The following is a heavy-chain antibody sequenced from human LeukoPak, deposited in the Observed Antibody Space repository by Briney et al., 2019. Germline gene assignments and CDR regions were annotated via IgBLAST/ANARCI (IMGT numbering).Heavy chain of an antibody. CDR3: ARLPGIAAV. J-gene: IGHJ1*01. CDR2: IYDSGST. Sequence: SETLSLTCTVSGGSTSRYYWSWIRQPPGKSLEWIGYIYDSGSTAYNPSLRSRVTISIDTSNNRFSLNLTSVTAADTAVYYCARLPGIAAVWGQGTLVIVSS. D-gene: IGHD6-13*01. CDR1: GGSTSRYY. V-gene: IGHV4-59*08.